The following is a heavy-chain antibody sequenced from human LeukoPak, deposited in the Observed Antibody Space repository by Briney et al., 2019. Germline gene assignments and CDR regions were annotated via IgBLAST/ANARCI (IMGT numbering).Heavy chain of an antibody. CDR1: GFTFSSYS. V-gene: IGHV3-48*02. CDR3: ARQASPRTKTDYYYYYMDV. CDR2: ISSSSTI. J-gene: IGHJ6*03. Sequence: PGGSLRLSCAASGFTFSSYSMNWVRQAPGKGLEWVSYISSSSTIYYADSVKGRFTISRDNAKNSLYLQMNSLRDEDTAVYYCARQASPRTKTDYYYYYMDVWGKGTTVTVSS. D-gene: IGHD3-3*01.